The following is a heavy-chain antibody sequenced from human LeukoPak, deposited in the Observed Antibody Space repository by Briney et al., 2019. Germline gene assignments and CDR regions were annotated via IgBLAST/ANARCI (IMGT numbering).Heavy chain of an antibody. V-gene: IGHV3-33*03. CDR1: GFTFSSYD. CDR2: IWYDGDSK. D-gene: IGHD5-12*01. CDR3: ATDPSDYETDAFDI. Sequence: GGSLRLSCAASGFTFSSYDMHWVRQAPGKGLEWVAVIWYDGDSKYYADSVKGRFTISRDNSKNTLYLQMNSLRADDTAVYYCATDPSDYETDAFDIWGRGTMVTVSS. J-gene: IGHJ3*02.